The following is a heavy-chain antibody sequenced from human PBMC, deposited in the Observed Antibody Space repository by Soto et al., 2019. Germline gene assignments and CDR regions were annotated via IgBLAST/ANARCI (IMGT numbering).Heavy chain of an antibody. CDR1: GGSFSGYY. V-gene: IGHV4-34*01. Sequence: PSETLSLTCAVYGGSFSGYYWSWIRQPPGKGLEWIGEINHSGGTNYNPSLKSRVTISVDTSKNQFSLKLSSVTAADTAVYYCARGVFGGSSPSGFDYWGQGTLVTVSS. CDR3: ARGVFGGSSPSGFDY. D-gene: IGHD1-26*01. J-gene: IGHJ4*02. CDR2: INHSGGT.